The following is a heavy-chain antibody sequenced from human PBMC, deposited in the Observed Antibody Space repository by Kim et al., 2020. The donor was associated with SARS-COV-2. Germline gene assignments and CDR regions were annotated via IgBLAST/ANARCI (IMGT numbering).Heavy chain of an antibody. CDR1: GYTFTSYE. J-gene: IGHJ6*02. D-gene: IGHD6-19*01. CDR2: MNPNSGNT. Sequence: ASVKVSCKASGYTFTSYEINWVRQATGQGLEWMGWMNPNSGNTGYAQKFQGRVTMTRNTSISTAYMELSSLRSEDTAVYYCATSRYSSGWYLSFYYYGMDVWGQGTTVTVSS. V-gene: IGHV1-8*01. CDR3: ATSRYSSGWYLSFYYYGMDV.